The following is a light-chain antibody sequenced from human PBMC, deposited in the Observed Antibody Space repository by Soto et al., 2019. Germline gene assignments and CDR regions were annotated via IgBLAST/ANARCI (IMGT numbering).Light chain of an antibody. CDR3: QQYNSYPLT. CDR1: QGISIL. J-gene: IGKJ5*01. V-gene: IGKV1-5*03. Sequence: DIQMTQSPSTLSASVGDRVTITCRASQGISILLAWYQQKPGRAPTLLIYKASTLESGVPSRFSGSGSGTEFSLTVSSRQPDDSATYYYQQYNSYPLTFGLGTRLDIK. CDR2: KAS.